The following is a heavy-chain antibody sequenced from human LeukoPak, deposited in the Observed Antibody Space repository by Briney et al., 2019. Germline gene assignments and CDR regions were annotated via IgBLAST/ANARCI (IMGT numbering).Heavy chain of an antibody. J-gene: IGHJ4*02. Sequence: GGSLRLSCAASGFTVSSNYMSWVRQAPGKGLEWVSVIYSGGSTYYADSVKGRFTISRDNSKNTLYLQMNSLRAEDTAVYYCARAHYDSSGYLFDYWGQGTLVTVSS. CDR1: GFTVSSNY. CDR2: IYSGGST. D-gene: IGHD3-22*01. V-gene: IGHV3-53*01. CDR3: ARAHYDSSGYLFDY.